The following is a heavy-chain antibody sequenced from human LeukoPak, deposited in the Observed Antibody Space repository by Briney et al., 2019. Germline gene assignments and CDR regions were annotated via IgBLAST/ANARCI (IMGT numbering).Heavy chain of an antibody. J-gene: IGHJ6*02. CDR3: ARDVGSYGPTDYGMDV. CDR1: GFSFSRHW. CDR2: IYSGGST. D-gene: IGHD5-18*01. V-gene: IGHV3-66*01. Sequence: GGSLRLSCAASGFSFSRHWMPWVRQAPGKGLEWVSVIYSGGSTYYADSVKGRFTISRDNSKNTLYLQMNSLRAEDTAVYYCARDVGSYGPTDYGMDVWGQGTTVTVSS.